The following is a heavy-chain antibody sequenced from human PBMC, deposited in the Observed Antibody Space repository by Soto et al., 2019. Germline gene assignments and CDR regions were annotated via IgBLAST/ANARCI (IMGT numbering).Heavy chain of an antibody. D-gene: IGHD5-18*01. CDR1: GYTFTNYY. CDR2: INPTGGGT. Sequence: ASVKVSCKASGYTFTNYYIHWVRQAPGQGLEWMGIINPTGGGTFYAQKFQGRVTMTTDTSTSTVYMELSSLRSEDTAVFYCATWEEYSYGYGNGMDGWGQGTTVTVSS. J-gene: IGHJ6*02. CDR3: ATWEEYSYGYGNGMDG. V-gene: IGHV1-46*01.